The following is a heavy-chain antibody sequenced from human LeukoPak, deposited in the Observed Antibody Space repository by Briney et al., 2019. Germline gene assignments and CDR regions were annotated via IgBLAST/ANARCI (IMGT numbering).Heavy chain of an antibody. J-gene: IGHJ4*02. D-gene: IGHD3-10*02. Sequence: SETLSLTCTVSGGSISSNSYYWGWIRQPPGKGLEWIANVYYSGTTFYNPSLKSRVTISVDTSKNQFSLKLSSVTATDTAVYYCARSLMFTYDYWGQGTLVTVSS. CDR1: GGSISSNSYY. CDR2: VYYSGTT. V-gene: IGHV4-39*07. CDR3: ARSLMFTYDY.